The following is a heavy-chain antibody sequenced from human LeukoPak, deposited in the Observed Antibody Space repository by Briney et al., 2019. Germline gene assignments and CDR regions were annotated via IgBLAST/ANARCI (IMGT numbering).Heavy chain of an antibody. CDR3: AKDRRACSSSSCYYRFDY. V-gene: IGHV3-23*01. CDR1: EFTFSSYA. CDR2: ISDSGGST. J-gene: IGHJ4*02. Sequence: GGSLRLSCAASEFTFSSYAMSWVRQAPGKGLEWVSAISDSGGSTYYADSVKGRFTVSRDNSKNTMYLQMNSLTAEDTAVYYCAKDRRACSSSSCYYRFDYWGQGTLVTVSS. D-gene: IGHD2-2*01.